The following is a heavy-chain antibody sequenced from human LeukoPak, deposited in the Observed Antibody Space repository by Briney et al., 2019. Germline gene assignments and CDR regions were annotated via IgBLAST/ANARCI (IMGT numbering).Heavy chain of an antibody. Sequence: ASVNVSCKASGYTFTSYYMHWVRQAPGQGLEWMGIINPSGGSTSYAQKFQGRVTMTRDTSTSTVYMELSSLRSEDTAVYYCASGPAHAPHVDYWGQGTLVTVSS. CDR3: ASGPAHAPHVDY. V-gene: IGHV1-46*01. J-gene: IGHJ4*02. D-gene: IGHD2-8*01. CDR1: GYTFTSYY. CDR2: INPSGGST.